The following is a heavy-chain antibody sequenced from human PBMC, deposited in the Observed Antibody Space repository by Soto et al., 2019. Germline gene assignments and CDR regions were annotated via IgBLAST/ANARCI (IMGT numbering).Heavy chain of an antibody. CDR2: IYHSGST. V-gene: IGHV4-4*02. CDR3: ARFFCSITGCYSMSIDY. Sequence: PSETLSLTCAVSGASISSSNWWNWVRQPPGKGLEWIGEIYHSGSTNYNPSLKSRVTISVDKSKNQFSLKLSSVTAADTAIYYWARFFCSITGCYSMSIDYWGQGTLVTVSS. D-gene: IGHD2-2*02. CDR1: GASISSSNW. J-gene: IGHJ4*01.